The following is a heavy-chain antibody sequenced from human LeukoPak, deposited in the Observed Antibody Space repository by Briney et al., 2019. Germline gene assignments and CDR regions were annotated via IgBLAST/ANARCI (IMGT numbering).Heavy chain of an antibody. D-gene: IGHD6-13*01. V-gene: IGHV3-7*03. J-gene: IGHJ4*02. Sequence: GGSLRLPCAASGFTFSSYWMSWDRQAPGKGLEWVANIKQDGSEKYSVDSVRGRFTISRDNAKNSLYLQMNSLRAEDTAVYYCARGALGIAAAGIDFDYWGQGTLVTVSS. CDR3: ARGALGIAAAGIDFDY. CDR2: IKQDGSEK. CDR1: GFTFSSYW.